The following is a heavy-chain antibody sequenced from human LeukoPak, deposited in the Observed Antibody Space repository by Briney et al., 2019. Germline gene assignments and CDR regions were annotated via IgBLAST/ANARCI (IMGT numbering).Heavy chain of an antibody. CDR1: GGSTSSYY. Sequence: PSETLSLTCTVSGGSTSSYYWSWIRQPPGKGLEWIGYIYYSGSTNYNPSLKSRVTISIDTSKNQLSLKLSSVTAADTAVYYCARASPLASTGSYSFDDWGQGTLVTVSS. V-gene: IGHV4-59*01. D-gene: IGHD6-6*01. CDR3: ARASPLASTGSYSFDD. CDR2: IYYSGST. J-gene: IGHJ4*02.